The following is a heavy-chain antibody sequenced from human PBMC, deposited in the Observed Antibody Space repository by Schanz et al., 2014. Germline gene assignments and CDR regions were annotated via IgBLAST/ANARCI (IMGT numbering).Heavy chain of an antibody. Sequence: EVQLVESGGGLVQPGGSLRLSCAASGFTFSGYSMNWVRQAPGKGLEWVSGISSSGASTYYADSVKGRFTISRDNSNKTVELQMNSLRAEDTTLYYCVIYELLWLGDVLSLDYWGQGALVTVSS. J-gene: IGHJ4*02. D-gene: IGHD3-10*01. CDR2: ISSSGAST. CDR1: GFTFSGYS. V-gene: IGHV3-23*04. CDR3: VIYELLWLGDVLSLDY.